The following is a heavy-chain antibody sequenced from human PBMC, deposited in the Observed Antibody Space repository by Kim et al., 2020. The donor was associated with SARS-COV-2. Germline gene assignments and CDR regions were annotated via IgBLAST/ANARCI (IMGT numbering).Heavy chain of an antibody. V-gene: IGHV1-8*01. D-gene: IGHD3-10*01. J-gene: IGHJ4*02. CDR1: GYTFTSYD. CDR3: ARGPGELLWFGELFGY. CDR2: MNPNSGNT. Sequence: SVKVSCKASGYTFTSYDINWVRQATGQGLEWMGWMNPNSGNTGYAQKFQGRVTMTRNTSISTAYMELSSLRSEDTAVYYCARGPGELLWFGELFGYWGQGTLVTVSS.